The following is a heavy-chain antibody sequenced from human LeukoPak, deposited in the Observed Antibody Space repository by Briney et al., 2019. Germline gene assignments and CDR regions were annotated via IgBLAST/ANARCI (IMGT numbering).Heavy chain of an antibody. CDR2: ISSSSSYI. V-gene: IGHV3-21*01. Sequence: GGSLRLSCAASGFTFSSYSMNWVRQAPGKGLEWVSSISSSSSYIYYADSVKGRFTISRDNAKNSLYLQMNSLRDEDTAVYYCARDPPAGKLLLYFDYWGQGTLVTVSS. CDR3: ARDPPAGKLLLYFDY. CDR1: GFTFSSYS. J-gene: IGHJ4*02. D-gene: IGHD2-21*01.